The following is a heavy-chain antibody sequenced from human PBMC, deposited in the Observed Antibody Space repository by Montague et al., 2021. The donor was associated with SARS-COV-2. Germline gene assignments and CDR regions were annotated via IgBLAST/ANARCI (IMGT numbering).Heavy chain of an antibody. J-gene: IGHJ4*02. Sequence: TLSLTCTVYGDSISSGGYFWNWIRQHPEKGLEYIGYISYSGSTDYNPSFRNRVSISMDTSENQFSLKMNSVTAADTAVYYCAESGRLGSSNPLEYWGQGVLVTVSS. D-gene: IGHD4-11*01. CDR1: GDSISSGGYF. CDR2: ISYSGST. CDR3: AESGRLGSSNPLEY. V-gene: IGHV4-31*03.